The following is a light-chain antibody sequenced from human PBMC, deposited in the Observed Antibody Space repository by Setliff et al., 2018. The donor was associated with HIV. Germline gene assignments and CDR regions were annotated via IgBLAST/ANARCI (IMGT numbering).Light chain of an antibody. CDR2: KDT. Sequence: SYELKQPPSVSVSPGQTARITCSGEALPRKYSYWFQQKPGQAPVMVIYKDTERPSVIPARFSGSTSGTTVTLTISGVQAEDGADYYCLSAHNSSTYRGILGGGTKGTVL. CDR3: LSAHNSSTYRGI. CDR1: ALPRKY. V-gene: IGLV3-16*01. J-gene: IGLJ2*01.